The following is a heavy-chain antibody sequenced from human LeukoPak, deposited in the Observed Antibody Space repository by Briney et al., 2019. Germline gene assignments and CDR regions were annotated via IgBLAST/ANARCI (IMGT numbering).Heavy chain of an antibody. CDR2: ISTSGGST. CDR3: AKGGGEYSSSFNY. V-gene: IGHV3-23*01. D-gene: IGHD6-6*01. CDR1: GFTFSSYA. J-gene: IGHJ4*02. Sequence: SGGSLRLSCAASGFTFSSYAMNWVRQAPGKGLEWVSGISTSGGSTYYADSVKGRFTISRDNSKEALYLQMNSLRAEDTAVYYCAKGGGEYSSSFNYWGQGTLVTVSS.